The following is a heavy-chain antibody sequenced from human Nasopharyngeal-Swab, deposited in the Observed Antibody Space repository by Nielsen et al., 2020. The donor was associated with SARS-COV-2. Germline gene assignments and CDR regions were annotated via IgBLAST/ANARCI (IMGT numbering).Heavy chain of an antibody. CDR2: ISSSSSYI. CDR1: GFTFSGYS. D-gene: IGHD3-22*01. J-gene: IGHJ6*02. V-gene: IGHV3-21*01. CDR3: ARAAEYYYDSRALDGMDV. Sequence: GGSLRLSCATSGFTFSGYSMNWVRQAPGKGLEWVSSISSSSSYIYYADSVKGRFTISRDNAKNSLYLQMNSLRAEDTAVYYCARAAEYYYDSRALDGMDVWGQGTTVTVSS.